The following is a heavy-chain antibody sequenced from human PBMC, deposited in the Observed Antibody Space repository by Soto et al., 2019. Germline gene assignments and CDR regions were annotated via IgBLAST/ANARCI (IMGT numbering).Heavy chain of an antibody. V-gene: IGHV2-5*02. CDR3: AHSILGYCSGGSCFGRDWFAP. CDR1: GFSLSTSGVG. CDR2: IYWDDDK. J-gene: IGHJ5*02. Sequence: QITLKESGPPLVKPTQTLTLTCTFSGFSLSTSGVGVGWIRQPPGKALEWLALIYWDDDKRYSPSLKSRLTITKDTSKNQVVLTMTNMDPVDTATYYCAHSILGYCSGGSCFGRDWFAPWGQGTLVTVSS. D-gene: IGHD2-15*01.